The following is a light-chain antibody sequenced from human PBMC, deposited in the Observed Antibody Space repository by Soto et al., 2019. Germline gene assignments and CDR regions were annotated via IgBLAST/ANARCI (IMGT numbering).Light chain of an antibody. V-gene: IGKV1-13*02. CDR1: QGISNA. CDR3: QQFKSDPIT. Sequence: AIQLTQSPSSLSAFVGDRVTITCRASQGISNALAWYQQRPGKASNLLIYDASTLESGVPSRFSGSGSGTDFTLTITSRQPEDFATYYCQQFKSDPITFGQGTRLEIK. J-gene: IGKJ5*01. CDR2: DAS.